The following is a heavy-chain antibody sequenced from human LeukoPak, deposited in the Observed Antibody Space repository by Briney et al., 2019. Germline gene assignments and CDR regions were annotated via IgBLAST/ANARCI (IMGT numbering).Heavy chain of an antibody. D-gene: IGHD5-18*01. V-gene: IGHV3-7*03. Sequence: GGSLRLSCAPSGFRFSIYWMSWVRQAPGKGLEWVANIKEDGSQQYYVDSVKGRFTIFRDNAKNLLSLQMNSLRDDDTAVYYCAREVFSTASAFDQWGQGTLVTVSS. J-gene: IGHJ4*02. CDR2: IKEDGSQQ. CDR3: AREVFSTASAFDQ. CDR1: GFRFSIYW.